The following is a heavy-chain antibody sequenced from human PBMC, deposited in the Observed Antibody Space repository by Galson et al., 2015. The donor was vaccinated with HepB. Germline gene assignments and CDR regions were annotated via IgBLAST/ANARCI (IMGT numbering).Heavy chain of an antibody. CDR3: TTDWGREGVWSELLRRAIDPNFDY. J-gene: IGHJ4*02. CDR1: GFTFSNAW. Sequence: SLRLSCAASGFTFSNAWMSWVRQAPGKGLEWVGRIKSKTDGGTTDYAAPVKGRFTISRDDSKNTLYLQMNSLKTEDTAVYYCTTDWGREGVWSELLRRAIDPNFDYWGQGTLVTVSS. D-gene: IGHD1-26*01. V-gene: IGHV3-15*01. CDR2: IKSKTDGGTT.